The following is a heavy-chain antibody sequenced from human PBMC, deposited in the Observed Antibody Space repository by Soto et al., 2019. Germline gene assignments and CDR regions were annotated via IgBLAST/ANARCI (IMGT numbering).Heavy chain of an antibody. CDR2: MSYDGTKQ. J-gene: IGHJ4*02. CDR1: GFTFSTYG. V-gene: IGHV3-30*03. Sequence: LRLSCAASGFTFSTYGMHWVRQAPGKGLEWVAAMSYDGTKQYYVDSVKGRFTISRDNSRNTLYLQMNSLRAEDTAVYYCARESEDLTSNFDYWGQGTLVTVSS. CDR3: ARESEDLTSNFDY.